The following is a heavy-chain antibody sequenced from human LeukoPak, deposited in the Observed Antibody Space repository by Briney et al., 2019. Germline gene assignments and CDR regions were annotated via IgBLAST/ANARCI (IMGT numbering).Heavy chain of an antibody. Sequence: GGSLRLSCAASGFTFSSYGMHWVRQAPGKGLEWVAVISYDGSNKYYADSVKGRFTISRDYSKNTLYLQMNSLRAEDTAVYYCANGYCTNGVCYPYYYYYMDVWGKGTTVTVSS. D-gene: IGHD2-8*01. CDR2: ISYDGSNK. CDR3: ANGYCTNGVCYPYYYYYMDV. J-gene: IGHJ6*03. CDR1: GFTFSSYG. V-gene: IGHV3-30*18.